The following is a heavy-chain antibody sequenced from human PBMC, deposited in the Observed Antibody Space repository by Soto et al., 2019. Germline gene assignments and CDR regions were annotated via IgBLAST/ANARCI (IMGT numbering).Heavy chain of an antibody. Sequence: QVQLHESGSGLVKLSQTLSLTCEVSGVSISRGGYSWSWIRRSPGKGLDWMGYIFHSGTTHYNPYLKSRLTISVYRCKNRLSLRLRSVTAADTALYSCAGAGGSGPLDDWFAPWRQGTLVTVSS. J-gene: IGHJ5*02. CDR3: AGAGGSGPLDDWFAP. D-gene: IGHD3-10*01. V-gene: IGHV4-30-2*06. CDR2: IFHSGTT. CDR1: GVSISRGGYS.